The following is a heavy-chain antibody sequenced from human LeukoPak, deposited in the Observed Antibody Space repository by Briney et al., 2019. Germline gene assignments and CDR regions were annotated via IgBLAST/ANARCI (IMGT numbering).Heavy chain of an antibody. J-gene: IGHJ4*02. CDR1: GFTFSSYG. Sequence: GGSLRLSCAASGFTFSSYGMHWVRQAPGKGLEWVAVISYDGSNKYYADSVKGRFTISRDNSKNTLYLQMNSLRAEDTAVYYCAKAKGDYDDYWGREPWSPSPQ. V-gene: IGHV3-30*18. CDR3: AKAKGDYDDY. CDR2: ISYDGSNK.